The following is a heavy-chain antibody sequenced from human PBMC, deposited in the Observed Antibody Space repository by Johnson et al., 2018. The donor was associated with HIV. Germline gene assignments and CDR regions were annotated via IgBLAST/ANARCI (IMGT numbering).Heavy chain of an antibody. CDR2: INQDGVEK. J-gene: IGHJ3*02. CDR1: GFTFSTSW. CDR3: GRGGAVAPSSGFDI. D-gene: IGHD6-19*01. Sequence: EVQLVESGGGLVQPGGSLRLSCAASGFTFSTSWMSWVRQAPGKGLGWVANINQDGVEKYYVDSVKGRFTNTRDNDTNSLFLQMNIVRDEDTAVYYCGRGGAVAPSSGFDIWGQGTNVTVSS. V-gene: IGHV3-7*05.